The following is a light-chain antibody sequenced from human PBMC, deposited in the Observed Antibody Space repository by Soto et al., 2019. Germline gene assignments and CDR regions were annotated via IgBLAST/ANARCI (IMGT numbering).Light chain of an antibody. CDR1: QSVSSNY. CDR2: AAS. V-gene: IGKV3-20*01. J-gene: IGKJ1*01. CDR3: QQYGSSPPT. Sequence: IVLTQSPGTLSLSPGERATLSCRAGQSVSSNYLAWYQQKPGQAPRLLIYAASSRATGIPDRFSGSGSGTDFTLTIDGLEPEDFVVYYCQQYGSSPPTFGQGTKV.